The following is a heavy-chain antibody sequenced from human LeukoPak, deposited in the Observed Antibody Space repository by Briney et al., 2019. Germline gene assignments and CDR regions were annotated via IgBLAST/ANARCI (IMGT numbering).Heavy chain of an antibody. Sequence: SETLSLTCAVYGGSFSGYYWSWIRQPPGKGLEWIGEINHSGSTNYNPSLKSRVTISVDTSKNQFSLKLSSVTAADTAVYYCARTNAFDIWGQGTMVTVSS. CDR2: INHSGST. J-gene: IGHJ3*02. V-gene: IGHV4-34*01. CDR3: ARTNAFDI. CDR1: GGSFSGYY.